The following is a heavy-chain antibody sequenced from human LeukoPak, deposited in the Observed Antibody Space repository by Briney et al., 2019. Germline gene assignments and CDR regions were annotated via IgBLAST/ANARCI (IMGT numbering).Heavy chain of an antibody. D-gene: IGHD3-22*01. CDR3: AKVRYYYDNSPSYYFDF. CDR1: GFTFSNYA. Sequence: AGRSLRLSCAASGFTFSNYAMSWVRQAPGKGLEWVSGFSGGAGGTYYADSVKGRFTISRDNSKNTLYLQMDSLRAEDTGLYYCAKVRYYYDNSPSYYFDFWGQGTLVTVSS. CDR2: FSGGAGGT. J-gene: IGHJ4*02. V-gene: IGHV3-23*01.